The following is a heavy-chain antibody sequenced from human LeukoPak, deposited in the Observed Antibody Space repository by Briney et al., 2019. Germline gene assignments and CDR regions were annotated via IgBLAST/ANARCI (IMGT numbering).Heavy chain of an antibody. V-gene: IGHV4-30-2*01. CDR2: IYHSGST. CDR3: ARGGVEYYGSGSYYWAFDI. CDR1: GGSISSGGYS. Sequence: SETLSLTCAVSGGSISSGGYSWSWIRQPPGKGLEWIGYIYHSGSTYYNPSLNSRVTISVDRSKNQFSLKLSSVTAADTAVYYCARGGVEYYGSGSYYWAFDIWGQGTMVTVSS. J-gene: IGHJ3*02. D-gene: IGHD3-10*01.